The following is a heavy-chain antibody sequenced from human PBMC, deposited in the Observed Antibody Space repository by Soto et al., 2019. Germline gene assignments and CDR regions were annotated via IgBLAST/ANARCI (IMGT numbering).Heavy chain of an antibody. V-gene: IGHV4-39*01. CDR2: IYYSGTT. Sequence: PSETLSLTCTVSGGSIGSNNYYWGWIRQPPGKGLEWIATIYYSGTTYYNPSLKSRVTMSVDTSKNQFSLKLTSVTAADTAVYFCARRGAVTVSHFDYWGQGTLVTVSS. CDR3: ARRGAVTVSHFDY. CDR1: GGSIGSNNYY. D-gene: IGHD6-19*01. J-gene: IGHJ4*01.